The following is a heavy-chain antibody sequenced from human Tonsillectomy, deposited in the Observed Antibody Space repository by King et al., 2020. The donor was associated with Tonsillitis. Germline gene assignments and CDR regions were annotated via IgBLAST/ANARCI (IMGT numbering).Heavy chain of an antibody. CDR1: GFTFSSYE. Sequence: VQLVESGGGLVQPGGSLRLSCAASGFTFSSYEMNWVRQAPGKGLEWNSSISVSGSTIYYADSVTGRFTISRDKAKNSLYLQMNSLRAEDTAVYYCARGGYSDSSGYYTSWGQGTLVTVSS. CDR2: ISVSGSTI. CDR3: ARGGYSDSSGYYTS. V-gene: IGHV3-48*03. D-gene: IGHD3-22*01. J-gene: IGHJ5*02.